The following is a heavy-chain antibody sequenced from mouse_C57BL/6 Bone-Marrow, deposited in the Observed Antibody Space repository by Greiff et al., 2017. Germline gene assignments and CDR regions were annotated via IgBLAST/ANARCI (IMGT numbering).Heavy chain of an antibody. CDR2: ISSGGSYT. CDR1: GFTFSSYG. J-gene: IGHJ3*01. Sequence: EVQVVESGGDLVKPGGSLKLSCAASGFTFSSYGMSWVRQTPDKRLEWVATISSGGSYTYYPDSVKGRFTISRDNAKNTLYLQMSSLKSEDTAMYYCARLDGYYEAYWGQGTLVTVSA. CDR3: ARLDGYYEAY. D-gene: IGHD2-3*01. V-gene: IGHV5-6*01.